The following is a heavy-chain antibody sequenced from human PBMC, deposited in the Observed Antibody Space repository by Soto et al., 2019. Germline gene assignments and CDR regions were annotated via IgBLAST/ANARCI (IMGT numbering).Heavy chain of an antibody. D-gene: IGHD4-4*01. V-gene: IGHV3-66*01. Sequence: EVRLVESGGGLVQPGESLRLSCEASGFTVGTNYISWVRQSPGKGLEWVSVMYAAGHTYYPDSVKGRFTISRDKSLNTVSLQMSSLRVDETAVYYCARAIVTPGTYYIDVWGKGTTVTVSS. CDR2: MYAAGHT. CDR1: GFTVGTNY. CDR3: ARAIVTPGTYYIDV. J-gene: IGHJ6*03.